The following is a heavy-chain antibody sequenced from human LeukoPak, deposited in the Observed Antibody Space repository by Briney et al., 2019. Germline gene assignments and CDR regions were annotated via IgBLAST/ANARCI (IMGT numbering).Heavy chain of an antibody. D-gene: IGHD1-1*01. CDR1: GFMFSVYG. J-gene: IGHJ4*02. CDR2: IWNDGSNK. Sequence: GGSLRLSCVASGFMFSVYGMHWVRQAPGKGLEWVAVIWNDGSNKYYADSVKGRFTISRDNSKNTLYLQMNSLRAEDTAVYYCAKEERSFDYWGQGTLVTVSS. CDR3: AKEERSFDY. V-gene: IGHV3-30*02.